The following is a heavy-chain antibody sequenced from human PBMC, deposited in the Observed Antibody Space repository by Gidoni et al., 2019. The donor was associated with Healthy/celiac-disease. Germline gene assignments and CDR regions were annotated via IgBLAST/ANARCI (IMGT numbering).Heavy chain of an antibody. J-gene: IGHJ4*02. CDR3: AREPYCSGGSCYGGGHFDY. V-gene: IGHV4-39*07. CDR2: IYYSGST. D-gene: IGHD2-15*01. Sequence: QLQLQESGPGLVKPSETLSLTCTVSVCPISSSSYYWGWIRQPPGKGLEWIGSIYYSGSTYYNPSLKSRVTISVDTSKNQFSLKLSSGTAADTAVYYCAREPYCSGGSCYGGGHFDYWGQGTLVTVSS. CDR1: VCPISSSSYY.